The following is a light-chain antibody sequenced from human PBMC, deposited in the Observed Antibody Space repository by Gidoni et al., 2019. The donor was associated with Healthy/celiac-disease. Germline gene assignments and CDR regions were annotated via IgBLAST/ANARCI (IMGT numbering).Light chain of an antibody. CDR1: QSVSSSY. V-gene: IGKV3-20*01. J-gene: IGKJ2*01. CDR3: QQYGSSPPYT. CDR2: GAS. Sequence: EIVLPQSPGTLSLSPGERATLSCRANQSVSSSYLAWYQQKPGQAPRLLIYGASSRATGIPDRFSGSGSGTDFTLTISRLEPEDFAVYYCQQYGSSPPYTFGQGTKLEIK.